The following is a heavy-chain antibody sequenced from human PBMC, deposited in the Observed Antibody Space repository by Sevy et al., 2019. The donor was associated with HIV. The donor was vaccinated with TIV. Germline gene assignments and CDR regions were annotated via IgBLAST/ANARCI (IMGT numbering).Heavy chain of an antibody. CDR1: GFTFSSYS. V-gene: IGHV3-21*01. D-gene: IGHD2-2*01. J-gene: IGHJ4*02. CDR3: ARDPRVSCCGFDY. CDR2: ISSSSSYI. Sequence: GGSLRLSCAASGFTFSSYSMNWVRQAPGKGLEWVSSISSSSSYIYYADSVKGRFTISRDNAKNSLYLQMNSLRAEDTAVYYCARDPRVSCCGFDYWGQGTLVTVSS.